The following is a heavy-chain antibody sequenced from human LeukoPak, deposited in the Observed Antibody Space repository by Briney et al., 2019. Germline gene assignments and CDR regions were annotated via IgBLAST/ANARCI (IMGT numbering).Heavy chain of an antibody. CDR1: GFTFSDYY. D-gene: IGHD6-6*01. CDR2: ISSSGSTI. V-gene: IGHV3-11*01. J-gene: IGHJ5*02. CDR3: ARGDFIAARPFDP. Sequence: PGGSLRLSCAASGFTFSDYYMSWIRQAPGKGLEGVSYISSSGSTIYYAASVKGRFTISRDNAKNSLYLQMNSLRAEDTAVYYCARGDFIAARPFDPWGQGTLVTVSS.